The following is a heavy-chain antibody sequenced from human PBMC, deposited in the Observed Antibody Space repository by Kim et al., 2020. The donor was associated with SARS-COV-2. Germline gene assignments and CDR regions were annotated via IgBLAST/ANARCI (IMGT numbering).Heavy chain of an antibody. J-gene: IGHJ5*02. V-gene: IGHV4-39*02. CDR3: AREVLSPPTITMMVVVINLAWFDP. Sequence: SETLSLTCTVSGGSISSSSYYWGWIRQPPGKGLEWIGSSYYSGSTYYNPSLKSRVTISVDTSKNQFSLKLSSVTAADTDVYYCAREVLSPPTITMMVVVINLAWFDPWGQGTLVTVSS. CDR1: GGSISSSSYY. CDR2: SYYSGST. D-gene: IGHD3-22*01.